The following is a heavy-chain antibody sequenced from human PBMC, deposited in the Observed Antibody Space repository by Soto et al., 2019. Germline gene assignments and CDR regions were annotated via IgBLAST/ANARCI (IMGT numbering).Heavy chain of an antibody. J-gene: IGHJ5*02. CDR3: ARGIAVAGTSHWFDP. CDR1: GGSFSGYY. Sequence: SETLSLTCAVYGGSFSGYYWSWIRQPPGKGLEWIGEINHSGSTNYNPSLKSRVTISVDTSKNQFSLKLSSVTAADTAVYYCARGIAVAGTSHWFDPWGQGTMVTVSS. V-gene: IGHV4-34*01. D-gene: IGHD6-19*01. CDR2: INHSGST.